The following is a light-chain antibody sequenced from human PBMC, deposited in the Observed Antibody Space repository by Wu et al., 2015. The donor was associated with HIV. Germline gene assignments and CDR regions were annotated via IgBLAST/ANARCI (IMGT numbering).Light chain of an antibody. CDR3: QQYGSSPIT. CDR1: QSVGSLGSN. V-gene: IGKV3-20*01. Sequence: NVLMQSPGTLSVSPGERVTLFCNATQSVGSLGSNWLAWYQHKPGQSPRLLMYEAYKKAAGVSDRFSGAGSGTDFSLTITRLQTDDFAFYFCQQYGSSPITFGPGTRL. J-gene: IGKJ5*01. CDR2: EAY.